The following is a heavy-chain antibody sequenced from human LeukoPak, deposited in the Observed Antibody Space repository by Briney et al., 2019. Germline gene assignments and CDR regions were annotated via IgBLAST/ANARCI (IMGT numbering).Heavy chain of an antibody. CDR1: GYTFTGYY. CDR3: ARGYGDYVVGGWFDP. D-gene: IGHD4-17*01. Sequence: ASVKVSCKASGYTFTGYYMHWVRQAPGQGLEWMGWINPNSGGTNYAQKFQGWVTMTRDTSISTAYMELSRLRSDDTAVYYCARGYGDYVVGGWFDPWGQGTLVTVSS. J-gene: IGHJ5*02. CDR2: INPNSGGT. V-gene: IGHV1-2*04.